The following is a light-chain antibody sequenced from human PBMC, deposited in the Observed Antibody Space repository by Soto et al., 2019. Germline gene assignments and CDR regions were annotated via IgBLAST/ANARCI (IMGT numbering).Light chain of an antibody. CDR3: QHYGRSAIFT. CDR2: GAS. J-gene: IGKJ3*01. Sequence: EIVLTQSPGTLSLSPGERATLSCRASQSLSSNYLAWYQQKPGQAPRLLIYGASRRASGIPDRFSGSGSGTDFTLTISSLEPEDFAVYYCQHYGRSAIFTLGPGTTVDIK. V-gene: IGKV3-20*01. CDR1: QSLSSNY.